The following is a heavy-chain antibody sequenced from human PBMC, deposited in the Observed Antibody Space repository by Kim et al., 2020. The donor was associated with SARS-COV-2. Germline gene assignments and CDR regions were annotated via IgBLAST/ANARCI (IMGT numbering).Heavy chain of an antibody. V-gene: IGHV3-33*01. CDR2: IWYDGSNK. Sequence: GGSLRLSCAASGFTFSSYGMHWVRQAPGKGLEWVAVIWYDGSNKYYADSVKGRFTISRDNSKNTLYLQMNSLRAEDTAVYYCARDYSGRWLQPTHFDYWGQGTLVTVSS. J-gene: IGHJ4*02. CDR3: ARDYSGRWLQPTHFDY. D-gene: IGHD5-12*01. CDR1: GFTFSSYG.